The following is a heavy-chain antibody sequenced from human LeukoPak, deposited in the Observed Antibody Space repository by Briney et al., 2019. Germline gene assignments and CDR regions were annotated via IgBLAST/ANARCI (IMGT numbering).Heavy chain of an antibody. V-gene: IGHV4-39*01. D-gene: IGHD3/OR15-3a*01. CDR3: ARQTGSGLFILP. Sequence: TSETLSLTCTVSGVSISSSNSYWGWIRQPPGKGLEWIGSIYYSGNTYYNASLKSQVSISIDTSKNQFSLKVTSVTAVDTAMYYCARQTGSGLFILPGGQGTLVTVSS. J-gene: IGHJ4*02. CDR1: GVSISSSNSY. CDR2: IYYSGNT.